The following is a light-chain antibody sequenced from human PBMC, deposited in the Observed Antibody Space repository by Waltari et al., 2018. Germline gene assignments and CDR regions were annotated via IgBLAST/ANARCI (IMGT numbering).Light chain of an antibody. V-gene: IGLV1-47*01. CDR2: RND. CDR3: ASWDDSLTGPV. Sequence: QSVLTQPPSASGTPGQKVTISCSGTSSNIGHNYVYWYQQVPGTAPKLLIYRNDQRPSGVPERFSGSKSGTSASLAINGLRSEDEADYHCASWDDSLTGPVFGGGTKLTVL. CDR1: SSNIGHNY. J-gene: IGLJ3*02.